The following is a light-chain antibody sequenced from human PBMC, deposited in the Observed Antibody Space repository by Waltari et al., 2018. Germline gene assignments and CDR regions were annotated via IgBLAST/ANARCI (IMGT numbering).Light chain of an antibody. CDR3: QSFDSSTVV. CDR2: EDN. J-gene: IGLJ2*01. V-gene: IGLV6-57*01. Sequence: NFMLTQPHSVSESPGKTVTLSCTRSSGSIASNYVQWYQQRPGSSPTTVCYEDNQRPSGVPVRFSGSIDSSSNSASLTISGLKTEDEADYYCQSFDSSTVVFGGGTKLTVL. CDR1: SGSIASNY.